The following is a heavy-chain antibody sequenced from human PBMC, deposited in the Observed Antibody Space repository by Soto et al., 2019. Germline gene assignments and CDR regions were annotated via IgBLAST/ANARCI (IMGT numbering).Heavy chain of an antibody. CDR1: GFTVSSNF. CDR2: IHSDGST. Sequence: EVQLVVSGGGLVQPGGSLRLSCAASGFTVSSNFMRWVRQAPGKGLEWVSIIHSDGSTYYADSVKGRSTISRDNSKNTLYLQMNSLRADDTAVYYCASRRNPYGAYDYWGQGTLVTVSS. J-gene: IGHJ4*02. CDR3: ASRRNPYGAYDY. V-gene: IGHV3-66*01. D-gene: IGHD4-17*01.